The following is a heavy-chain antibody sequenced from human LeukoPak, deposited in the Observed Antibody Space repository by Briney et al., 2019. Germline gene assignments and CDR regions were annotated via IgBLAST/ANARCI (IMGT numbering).Heavy chain of an antibody. V-gene: IGHV1-18*01. CDR1: GGTFSSYA. Sequence: ASVKVSCKASGGTFSSYAISWVRQAPGQGLEWMGWINVYNGETKKTQNFHDRLTLTTDTSTSTAYMELRSLRSDDTAFYYCARGTMRDGHWGQGTLVTVSA. J-gene: IGHJ4*02. D-gene: IGHD5-24*01. CDR3: ARGTMRDGH. CDR2: INVYNGET.